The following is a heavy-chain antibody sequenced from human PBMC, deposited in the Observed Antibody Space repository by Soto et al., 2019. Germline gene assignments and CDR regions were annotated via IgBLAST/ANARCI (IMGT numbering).Heavy chain of an antibody. CDR1: GGSISTYY. CDR2: IYYSGST. Sequence: QVQLQESGPGLVKPSETLSLTCTVSGGSISTYYWSWIRPPPGKGLEWIGSIYYSGSTNYNPSLKSRVTISVDTSKNQFSLKLSSVTAADTAVYYCARERSAYCGGDCYPYFDYWGQGTLVTVSS. CDR3: ARERSAYCGGDCYPYFDY. J-gene: IGHJ4*02. V-gene: IGHV4-59*01. D-gene: IGHD2-21*02.